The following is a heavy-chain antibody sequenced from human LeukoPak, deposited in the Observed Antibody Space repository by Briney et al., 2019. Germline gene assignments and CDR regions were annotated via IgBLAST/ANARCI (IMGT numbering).Heavy chain of an antibody. CDR3: ARDGETAFDY. CDR1: GFTFSSYS. D-gene: IGHD3-3*01. Sequence: GGSLRLSCAASGFTFSSYSMNWVRQAPGKGLEWVSYISSSSTIYYADSVKGRFTISRDNAKNSLYLQMNSLRDEDTAVYYCARDGETAFDYWGQGTLVTVSS. J-gene: IGHJ4*02. V-gene: IGHV3-48*02. CDR2: ISSSSTI.